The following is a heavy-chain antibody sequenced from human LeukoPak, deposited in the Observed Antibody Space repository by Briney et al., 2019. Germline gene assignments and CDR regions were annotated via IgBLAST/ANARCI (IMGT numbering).Heavy chain of an antibody. CDR3: ARQKGAPATNAFDI. CDR2: IYPGDSDT. CDR1: GYTFTSYW. J-gene: IGHJ3*02. Sequence: GASVKVSCKASGYTFTSYWIGWVRQMPGKGLEWMGIIYPGDSDTRYSPSFQGQVTISADKSISTAYLQWSSLKASNTAMYYCARQKGAPATNAFDIWGQGTMVTVSS. V-gene: IGHV5-51*01.